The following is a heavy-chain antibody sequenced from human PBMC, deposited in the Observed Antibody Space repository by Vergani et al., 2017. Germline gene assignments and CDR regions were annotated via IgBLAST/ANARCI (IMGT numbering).Heavy chain of an antibody. CDR3: AGHSIYSGSPVDY. D-gene: IGHD1-26*01. CDR2: ISSSGSTI. J-gene: IGHJ4*02. CDR1: GFTFSSYE. V-gene: IGHV3-48*03. Sequence: EVQLVESGGGLVQPGGSLRLSCAASGFTFSSYEMNWVRQAPGKGLGWVSYISSSGSTIYYADPVKGRFPITRDNAKNSLYLQMNSLRAEDSTVYYCAGHSIYSGSPVDYWGQGTLVTVSS.